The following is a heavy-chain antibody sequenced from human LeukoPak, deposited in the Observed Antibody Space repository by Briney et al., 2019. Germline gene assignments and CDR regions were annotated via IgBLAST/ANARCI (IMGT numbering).Heavy chain of an antibody. V-gene: IGHV3-9*01. CDR2: ISWNSGSI. CDR3: AKDMGENGELFQWGFDY. CDR1: GFTFDDYA. J-gene: IGHJ4*02. D-gene: IGHD3-10*01. Sequence: SLRLSCAASGFTFDDYAMHWVRQAPGKGLEWVSGISWNSGSIGYADSVKGRFTISRDNAKNSLYLQMNSLRAEDTALYYCAKDMGENGELFQWGFDYWGQGTLVTVSS.